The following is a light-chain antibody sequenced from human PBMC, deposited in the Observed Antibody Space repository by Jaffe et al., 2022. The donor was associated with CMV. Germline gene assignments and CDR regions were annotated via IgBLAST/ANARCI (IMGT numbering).Light chain of an antibody. J-gene: IGKJ2*01. V-gene: IGKV1-6*02. Sequence: AIQMTQSPSSLSASVGDRVTITCWASQDIRDYLSWYQQKPGKAPNLLIYSASTLETGVPSRFSGSGFGSHFTLTINSLQPEDSATYYCLQDFSFPRTFGQGANVEIK. CDR3: LQDFSFPRT. CDR1: QDIRDY. CDR2: SAS.